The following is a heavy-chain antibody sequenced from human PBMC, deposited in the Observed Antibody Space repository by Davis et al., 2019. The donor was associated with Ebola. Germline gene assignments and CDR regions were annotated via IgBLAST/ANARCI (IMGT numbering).Heavy chain of an antibody. V-gene: IGHV3-30*18. CDR1: GFTFSSYG. J-gene: IGHJ1*01. D-gene: IGHD2-2*02. CDR2: ISYDGSNK. Sequence: GESLKISCAASGFTFSSYGMHWVRQAPGKGLEWVAVISYDGSNKYYADSVKGRFTISRDNSKNTLYLQMNSLRAEDTAVYYCAKDRLEGYQLLYEEYFQHWGQGTLVTVSS. CDR3: AKDRLEGYQLLYEEYFQH.